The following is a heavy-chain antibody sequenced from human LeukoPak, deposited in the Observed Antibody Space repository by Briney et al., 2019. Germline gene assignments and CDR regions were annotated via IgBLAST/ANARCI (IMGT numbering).Heavy chain of an antibody. J-gene: IGHJ4*02. Sequence: SETLSLTCTVSGGSINIYYWGWVRQPAGKGLEWLGRIYTTGTTNYSPSLKGRLRMSVDTSKNQFSLNLTSVTAADTAVYYCGRQGYTASYYFLDYWSQGTLVAVSS. CDR3: GRQGYTASYYFLDY. CDR2: IYTTGTT. CDR1: GGSINIYY. V-gene: IGHV4-4*07. D-gene: IGHD1-26*01.